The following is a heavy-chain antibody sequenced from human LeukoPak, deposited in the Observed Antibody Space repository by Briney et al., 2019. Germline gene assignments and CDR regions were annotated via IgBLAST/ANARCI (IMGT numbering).Heavy chain of an antibody. J-gene: IGHJ4*02. CDR2: ISSSGSTI. CDR3: ARHDSSGYYHY. CDR1: GFTFSDYY. V-gene: IGHV3-11*01. D-gene: IGHD3-22*01. Sequence: PGGSVTLSCAASGFTFSDYYMSWIRQAPGKGLEWVSYISSSGSTIYYADSVKGRFTISRDNAKNSLYLQMNSLRAEDTAVYYCARHDSSGYYHYWGQGTLVTVSS.